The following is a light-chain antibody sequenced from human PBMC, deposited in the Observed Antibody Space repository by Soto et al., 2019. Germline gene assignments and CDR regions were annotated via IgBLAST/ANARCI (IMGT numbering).Light chain of an antibody. CDR1: SSEVGGYDY. CDR3: SSYSISTAYL. J-gene: IGLJ1*01. CDR2: EVS. V-gene: IGLV2-14*01. Sequence: QSALAQPASVSGAPGQSITITCTVTSSEVGGYDYVSWYQLHSGKAPILMIFEVSNRPPGVSSRFSVSKSGNAASLTISGLQAEDEADYFCSSYSISTAYLFGTGTKVTVL.